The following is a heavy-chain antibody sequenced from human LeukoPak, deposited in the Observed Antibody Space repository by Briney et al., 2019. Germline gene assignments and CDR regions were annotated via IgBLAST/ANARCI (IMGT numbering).Heavy chain of an antibody. Sequence: GGSLRLSCAASGFTFSNYGMHWVRQAPGKGLEWVALISYDGSNKYYADSVKGRFTIYRDNSKNTLYLQMNSLRAEDTAMYYCARDQMRPYQYYMDVWGKGTTVTVSS. CDR2: ISYDGSNK. J-gene: IGHJ6*03. V-gene: IGHV3-30*03. CDR1: GFTFSNYG. D-gene: IGHD2-2*01. CDR3: ARDQMRPYQYYMDV.